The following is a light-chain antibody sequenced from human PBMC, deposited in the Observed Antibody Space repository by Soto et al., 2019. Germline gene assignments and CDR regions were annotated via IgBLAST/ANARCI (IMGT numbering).Light chain of an antibody. CDR1: QSLVYSDGNTY. J-gene: IGKJ1*01. CDR3: MQGTHWPPT. V-gene: IGKV2-30*01. CDR2: KVS. Sequence: DVVMTQSPLSLPVTLGQPASISCRSSQSLVYSDGNTYLNWLQQRPGQSPRRLIYKVSTRDSGVPDRFSGSGSGTDFTLKISRVEAEDVGVYYCMQGTHWPPTFGQGTKVEIK.